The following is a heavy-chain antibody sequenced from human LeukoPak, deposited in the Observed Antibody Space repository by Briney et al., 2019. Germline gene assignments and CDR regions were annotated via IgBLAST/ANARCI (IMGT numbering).Heavy chain of an antibody. CDR1: GYTFTSYA. D-gene: IGHD3-22*01. J-gene: IGHJ6*02. CDR2: TIPIFGTA. V-gene: IGHV1-69*13. Sequence: ASVKVSCKASGYTFTSYAISWVRQAPGQGLEWMGGTIPIFGTANYAQKFQGRVTITADESTSTAYMELSSLRSEDTAVYYCARNYDSSGYYQDYYYGMDVWGQGTTVTVSS. CDR3: ARNYDSSGYYQDYYYGMDV.